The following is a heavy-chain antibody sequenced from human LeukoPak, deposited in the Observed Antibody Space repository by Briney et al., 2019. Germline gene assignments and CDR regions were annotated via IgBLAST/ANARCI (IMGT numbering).Heavy chain of an antibody. Sequence: PSETLSLTCKVSGGSISSNKYYWVWMRQPPGKGLECIGSIDYSGSTYYNPSLKSRVTISLDTSKNQFSLKVSSVTAADTAVYYCARTSDDYGGYVGAFDIWGQGTMVTVSS. D-gene: IGHD4-17*01. V-gene: IGHV4-39*07. CDR1: GGSISSNKYY. CDR3: ARTSDDYGGYVGAFDI. CDR2: IDYSGST. J-gene: IGHJ3*02.